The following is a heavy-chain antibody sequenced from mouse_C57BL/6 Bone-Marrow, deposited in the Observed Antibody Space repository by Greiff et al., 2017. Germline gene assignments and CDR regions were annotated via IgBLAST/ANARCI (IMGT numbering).Heavy chain of an antibody. J-gene: IGHJ2*01. CDR1: GYTFTSYG. V-gene: IGHV1-7*01. CDR2: INPSSGYT. CDR3: ARFYSFDY. Sequence: QVQLQQSGAELAKPGASVKLSCKASGYTFTSYGMHWVKQRPGQGLEWIGYINPSSGYTKYNQKFKDKSTLTADKSSRTAYMQLSSLTYEDSAVYYCARFYSFDYWGQGTTLTVSS. D-gene: IGHD2-3*01.